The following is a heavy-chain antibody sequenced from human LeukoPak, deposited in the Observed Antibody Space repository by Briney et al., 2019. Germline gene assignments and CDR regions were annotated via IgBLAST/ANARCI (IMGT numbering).Heavy chain of an antibody. J-gene: IGHJ6*02. D-gene: IGHD3-16*01. CDR1: GDSMGNDY. CDR2: ISTSGST. V-gene: IGHV4-4*07. Sequence: SETLSLTCTVSGDSMGNDYWSWIRQSAGKGLEWIGRISTSGSTDYNPSLKSRVTISVDTSKNQFSLKLSSVTAADTAVYYCARRLARTYYYGMDVWGQGTTVTVSS. CDR3: ARRLARTYYYGMDV.